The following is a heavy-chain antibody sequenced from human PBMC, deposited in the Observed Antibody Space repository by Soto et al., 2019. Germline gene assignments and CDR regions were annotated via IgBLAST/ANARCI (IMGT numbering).Heavy chain of an antibody. CDR2: IYPGDSDT. V-gene: IGHV5-51*01. D-gene: IGHD3-22*01. CDR1: GYSFTSYW. J-gene: IGHJ4*02. CDR3: ARLGGLGYYDSSGYFSPYFDY. Sequence: PGESLKISCKGSGYSFTSYWIGWVRQMPGKGLEWMGIIYPGDSDTRYSPSFQGQVTISADRAISTGYLPWSSLKASDTAMYYCARLGGLGYYDSSGYFSPYFDYWGQGTLVTVSS.